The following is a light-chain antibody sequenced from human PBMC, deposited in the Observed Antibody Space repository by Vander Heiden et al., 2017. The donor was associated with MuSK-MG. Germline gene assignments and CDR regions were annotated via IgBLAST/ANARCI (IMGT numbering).Light chain of an antibody. Sequence: QSALTQPASVSGSPGQSITISCTGTSSDVGGYNYVSWYQQHPGKAPKRMRYEVSNRPSGVSNRVSGSKSGNNASPTISGLQAEHDADDYCSSSTRSSFVVFGGGTKLTVL. CDR2: EVS. J-gene: IGLJ2*01. CDR1: SSDVGGYNY. CDR3: SSSTRSSFVV. V-gene: IGLV2-14*01.